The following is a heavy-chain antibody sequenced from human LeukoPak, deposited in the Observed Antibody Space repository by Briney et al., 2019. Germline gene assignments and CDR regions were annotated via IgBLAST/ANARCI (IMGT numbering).Heavy chain of an antibody. V-gene: IGHV5-51*01. J-gene: IGHJ4*02. CDR3: ARYGYYYDSSSPFDY. CDR2: IYPGDSDT. D-gene: IGHD3-22*01. Sequence: GESLKISCKGSGYSFSNYWIGWVRQMPGIGLEWMGIIYPGDSDTRYSPSFQGQVTISADKSISTAYLQWSSLKASDTAMYYCARYGYYYDSSSPFDYWGQGTLVTVSS. CDR1: GYSFSNYW.